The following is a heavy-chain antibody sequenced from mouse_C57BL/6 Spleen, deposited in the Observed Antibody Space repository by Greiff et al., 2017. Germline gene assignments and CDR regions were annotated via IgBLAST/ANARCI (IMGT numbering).Heavy chain of an antibody. V-gene: IGHV1-55*01. CDR1: GYTFTSYW. Sequence: QVQLQQPGAELVKPGASVKMSCKASGYTFTSYWITWVKQRPGQGLEWIGDIYPGSGSTNYNEKFKSKATLTVDTSSSTAYMQLSSLTSEDSAVYYCARSDYYGSSFDYWGQGTTLTVSS. J-gene: IGHJ2*01. CDR2: IYPGSGST. D-gene: IGHD1-1*01. CDR3: ARSDYYGSSFDY.